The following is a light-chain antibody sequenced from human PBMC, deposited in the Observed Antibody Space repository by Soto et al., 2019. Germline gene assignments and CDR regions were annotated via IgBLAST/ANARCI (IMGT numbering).Light chain of an antibody. CDR2: NAS. Sequence: EIVLTQSPATLSLSPGKRATLSCRASQSVSSFFAWYQQKPGQAPRLLIYNASNRATGIPARFSGRGSGTDFSLTISSLETEDFAAYYCQQRSNWPGTFGPGTKVDIK. V-gene: IGKV3-11*01. CDR1: QSVSSF. J-gene: IGKJ1*01. CDR3: QQRSNWPGT.